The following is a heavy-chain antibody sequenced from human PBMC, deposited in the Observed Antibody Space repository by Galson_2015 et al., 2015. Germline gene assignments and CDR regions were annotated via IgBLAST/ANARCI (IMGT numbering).Heavy chain of an antibody. V-gene: IGHV3-23*01. CDR2: ILSGGGT. CDR3: ARRVEGALEV. J-gene: IGHJ3*01. CDR1: GFTFSPYT. Sequence: SLRLSCAASGFTFSPYTMGWVRQAPGKGLEWVSAILSGGGTSYTDSVRGRFSISRDDSKNTVYLQMNSLTAEDAAVYYCARRVEGALEVWGQGTMVTVSS.